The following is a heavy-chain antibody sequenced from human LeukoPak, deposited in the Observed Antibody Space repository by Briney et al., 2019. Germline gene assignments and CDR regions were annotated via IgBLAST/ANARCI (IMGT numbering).Heavy chain of an antibody. J-gene: IGHJ5*02. CDR1: GGSISSYY. D-gene: IGHD3-9*01. Sequence: PSETLSLTCTVSGGSISSYYWSWIRQPPGKGLEWIGYIYYSGSTNYNPSLKSRVTISVDTSKNQFSLKLSSVTAADTAVYYCARGYFDWLSLEVNWFDPWGQGTLVTVSS. V-gene: IGHV4-59*01. CDR2: IYYSGST. CDR3: ARGYFDWLSLEVNWFDP.